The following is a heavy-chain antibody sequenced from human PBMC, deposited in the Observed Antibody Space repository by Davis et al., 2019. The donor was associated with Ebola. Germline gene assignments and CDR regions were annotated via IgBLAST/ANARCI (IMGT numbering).Heavy chain of an antibody. Sequence: LETLSLSCAVSGGSISSSNWWSWVRQPPGKGLEWIGEIYHSGSTNYNPSLKSRVTISVDKSKNQFSLKLSSVTAADTAVYYCARHSRGIGNYARPYYFDYWGQGTLVTVSS. CDR2: IYHSGST. CDR1: GGSISSSNW. D-gene: IGHD4-11*01. CDR3: ARHSRGIGNYARPYYFDY. J-gene: IGHJ4*02. V-gene: IGHV4-4*02.